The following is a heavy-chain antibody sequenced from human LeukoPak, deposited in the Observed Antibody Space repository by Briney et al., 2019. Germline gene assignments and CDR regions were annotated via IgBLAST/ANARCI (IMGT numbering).Heavy chain of an antibody. CDR2: VYYSGST. V-gene: IGHV4-30-2*01. Sequence: SQTLSLTCTVSGGSISSGGYYWSWIRQPPGKGLEWIGCVYYSGSTYYNPSLKSRVTISVDRSKNQFSLKLSSVTAADTAMYYCARGSQGITIFGVNGAFDIWGQGTMVTVSS. J-gene: IGHJ3*02. D-gene: IGHD3-3*01. CDR3: ARGSQGITIFGVNGAFDI. CDR1: GGSISSGGYY.